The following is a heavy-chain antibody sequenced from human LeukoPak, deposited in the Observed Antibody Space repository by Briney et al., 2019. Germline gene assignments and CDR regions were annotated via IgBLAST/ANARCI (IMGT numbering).Heavy chain of an antibody. J-gene: IGHJ4*02. V-gene: IGHV3-30*03. CDR1: GFTFSSYG. Sequence: GRSLRLSCVASGFTFSSYGMHWVRQAPGKGLEWVAVISYDGSNKYYADSVKGRFTISRDNSKNTLYLQMNSLRAEDTAVYYCARGLAAFDYWGQGTLVTVSS. CDR2: ISYDGSNK. D-gene: IGHD6-13*01. CDR3: ARGLAAFDY.